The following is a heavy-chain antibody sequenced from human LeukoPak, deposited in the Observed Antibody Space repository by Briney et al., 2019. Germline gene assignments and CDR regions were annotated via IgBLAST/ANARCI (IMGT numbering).Heavy chain of an antibody. J-gene: IGHJ3*02. CDR2: VSYSGHT. D-gene: IGHD3-10*01. V-gene: IGHV4-59*08. CDR3: ARQVPRPTYCGGSDQAFDI. CDR1: GDSMGSFY. Sequence: SETLSLTCTVSGDSMGSFYWTWIRQPPGKRLEWIGYVSYSGHTNYNPSLQSRVTVSADTSKNQFSLKLRSVTAADTAMYYCARQVPRPTYCGGSDQAFDIWGQGTMVTISS.